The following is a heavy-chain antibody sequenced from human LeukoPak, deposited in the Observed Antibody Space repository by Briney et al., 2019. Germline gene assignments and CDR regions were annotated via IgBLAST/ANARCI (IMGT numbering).Heavy chain of an antibody. D-gene: IGHD3-3*01. CDR2: IYYSGST. CDR1: GGSISSYY. J-gene: IGHJ3*02. CDR3: ARTRIPNAFDN. Sequence: SETLSLTCTVSGGSISSYYWSWIRQPPGKGLEWIGYIYYSGSTNYNPSLKSRVTISVDTSKNQFSLKLSSVTAADTAVYYCARTRIPNAFDNWGQGTMVTVSS. V-gene: IGHV4-59*01.